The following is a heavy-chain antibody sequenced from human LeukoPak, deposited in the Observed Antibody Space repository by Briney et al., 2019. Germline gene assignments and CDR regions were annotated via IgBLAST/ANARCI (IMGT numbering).Heavy chain of an antibody. D-gene: IGHD2-15*01. V-gene: IGHV3-30*02. CDR2: IRYDGSNK. J-gene: IGHJ4*02. CDR3: ASGRGVVPATLDY. CDR1: GFTFSSYG. Sequence: QPGGSLRLSCKASGFTFSSYGMHWVRQAPGKGLEWVAFIRYDGSNKYYADSVKGRFTISRDNSKNTLYLQMNSLRTEDTAVYYCASGRGVVPATLDYWGQGTLVTVSS.